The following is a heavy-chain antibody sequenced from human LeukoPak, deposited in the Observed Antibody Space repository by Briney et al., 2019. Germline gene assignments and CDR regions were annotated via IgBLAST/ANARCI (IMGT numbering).Heavy chain of an antibody. CDR2: INAGNGNT. Sequence: ASVKVSCKASGYTFTSYAMHWVRQAPGQRLEWMGWINAGNGNTKYSQKFQGRVTITGDTSASTAYMELSSLRSEDTAVYYCARGVAGGEFDYWGQGTLVTVSS. CDR3: ARGVAGGEFDY. J-gene: IGHJ4*02. D-gene: IGHD6-19*01. V-gene: IGHV1-3*01. CDR1: GYTFTSYA.